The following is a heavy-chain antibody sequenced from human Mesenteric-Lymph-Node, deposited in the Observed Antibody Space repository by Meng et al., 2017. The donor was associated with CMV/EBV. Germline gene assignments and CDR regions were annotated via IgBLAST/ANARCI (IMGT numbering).Heavy chain of an antibody. CDR1: GYTFIDYG. J-gene: IGHJ4*02. D-gene: IGHD1-26*01. Sequence: ASVKVSCKTSGYTFIDYGIAWVRQAPGQGLEWMGWISGHYGNTNYAQKFKGRVTMTRDASSSTAYMELRSLTSDDSAAYYCARNIVGGTDFEYWGQGTLVTVSS. V-gene: IGHV1-18*01. CDR3: ARNIVGGTDFEY. CDR2: ISGHYGNT.